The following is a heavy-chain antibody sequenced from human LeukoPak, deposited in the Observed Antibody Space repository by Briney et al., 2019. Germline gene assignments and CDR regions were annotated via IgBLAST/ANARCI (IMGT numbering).Heavy chain of an antibody. CDR3: ARGPGDDDFWSGYNNAPDFDY. CDR2: VYYSGST. J-gene: IGHJ4*02. CDR1: GGSISTYY. Sequence: PSETLSLTCTVSGGSISTYYWSWIRQPPGKGLEWIGYVYYSGSTNYNPSLKSRVTMSVDTSKNQFSLKLSSVTAADTAVYYCARGPGDDDFWSGYNNAPDFDYWGQGTLVTVSS. D-gene: IGHD3-3*01. V-gene: IGHV4-59*12.